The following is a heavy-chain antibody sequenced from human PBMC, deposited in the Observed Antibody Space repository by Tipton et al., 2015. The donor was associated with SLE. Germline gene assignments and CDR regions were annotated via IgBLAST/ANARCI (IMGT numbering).Heavy chain of an antibody. D-gene: IGHD3-22*01. Sequence: QLVQSGPEVKIPGASVKVSCKASGYTFSAYNLHWVRQAPGKGLEWMGRINPNSGATDYAQKFQGRVTMTRDTSIDTAYMELSRLISDESAVYYCAMTYYYDSSRYFQGAFDIWGQGRRVTVSS. CDR2: INPNSGAT. V-gene: IGHV1-2*02. J-gene: IGHJ3*02. CDR1: GYTFSAYN. CDR3: AMTYYYDSSRYFQGAFDI.